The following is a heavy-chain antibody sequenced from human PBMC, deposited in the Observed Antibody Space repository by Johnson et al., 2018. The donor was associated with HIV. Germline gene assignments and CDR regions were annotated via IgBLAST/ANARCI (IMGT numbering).Heavy chain of an antibody. CDR1: GFTFDDYG. CDR2: INWNGGST. CDR3: ARGGADHDAFEI. J-gene: IGHJ3*02. D-gene: IGHD1-26*01. V-gene: IGHV3-20*04. Sequence: VQLVESGGGVVQPGGSLRLSCAASGFTFDDYGMSWVRQGPGKGLEWVSGINWNGGSTGYADSVKGRFTISRDNAKNSLYLQMNSLRAEDTAVYYCARGGADHDAFEIWGQGTMVTVSS.